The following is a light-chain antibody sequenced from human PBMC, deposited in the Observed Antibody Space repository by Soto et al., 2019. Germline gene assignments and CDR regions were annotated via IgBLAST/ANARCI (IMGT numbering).Light chain of an antibody. Sequence: ERVMTQSPATLSVSPGERSTLSCRASQSVSSNLAWYQQKPGQAPSLLIYDISARATGTPTRFSGSGSGTEFTLTISSLQSEDFAVYYCQQYNDWPLTFGGGTKV. V-gene: IGKV3D-15*01. J-gene: IGKJ4*01. CDR2: DIS. CDR3: QQYNDWPLT. CDR1: QSVSSN.